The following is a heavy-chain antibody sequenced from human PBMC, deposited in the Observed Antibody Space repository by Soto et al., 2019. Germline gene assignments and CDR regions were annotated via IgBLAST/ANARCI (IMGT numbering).Heavy chain of an antibody. CDR3: TTDLLVVVAADFVY. Sequence: GGSLRLSCAASGFTFSNAWMSWVRQAPGKGLEWVGRIKSKTDGGTTDYAAPVKGRFTISRDDSKNTLYLQMNSLKTEDTAVYYCTTDLLVVVAADFVYWGQGTLVTVSS. D-gene: IGHD2-15*01. J-gene: IGHJ4*02. CDR2: IKSKTDGGTT. V-gene: IGHV3-15*01. CDR1: GFTFSNAW.